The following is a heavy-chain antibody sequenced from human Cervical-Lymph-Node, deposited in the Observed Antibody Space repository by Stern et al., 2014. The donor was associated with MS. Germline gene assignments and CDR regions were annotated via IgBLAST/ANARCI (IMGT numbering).Heavy chain of an antibody. CDR2: VKQDGGEK. Sequence: EVQLVESGGGLVQPGGSLRLSCAASGFTFSTYWMSWVRQAPGKGLEWVASVKQDGGEKYYVDSVKGRFTIFRDNAKNSLYLQMSSLRAEDTAVYYCASSDTGAYDYWGQGTLVTVSS. CDR3: ASSDTGAYDY. V-gene: IGHV3-7*01. J-gene: IGHJ4*02. D-gene: IGHD5-18*01. CDR1: GFTFSTYW.